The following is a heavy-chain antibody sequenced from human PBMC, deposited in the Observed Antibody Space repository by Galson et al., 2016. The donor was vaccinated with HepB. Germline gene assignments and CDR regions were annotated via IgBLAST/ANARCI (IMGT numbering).Heavy chain of an antibody. CDR3: ARSTSGGINDRYFDS. CDR2: VDPRDSDT. Sequence: QSGAEVKKPGESLKISCQGFGYNFPSYWVGWVRQMPGKGLEWMGIVDPRDSDTKYSPSFQGQVSMSADKSINTVYLQWSSLKASDTAIYYCARSTSGGINDRYFDSWGQGTLVTVSS. V-gene: IGHV5-51*01. D-gene: IGHD6-25*01. J-gene: IGHJ4*02. CDR1: GYNFPSYW.